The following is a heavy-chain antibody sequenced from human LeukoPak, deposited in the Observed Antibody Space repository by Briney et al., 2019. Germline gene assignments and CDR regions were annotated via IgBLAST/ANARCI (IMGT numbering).Heavy chain of an antibody. J-gene: IGHJ4*02. Sequence: TGGSLRLSCAASGFTVSSNYMSWVRQAPGKGLEWVSIIYGGGNTFYADSVKGRSTSSRDNSKNTLHLQMNRLRAEDTAMYYCARVKRGNYFDYWGQRTLVTVSS. CDR2: IYGGGNT. CDR1: GFTVSSNY. D-gene: IGHD3-16*01. V-gene: IGHV3-53*01. CDR3: ARVKRGNYFDY.